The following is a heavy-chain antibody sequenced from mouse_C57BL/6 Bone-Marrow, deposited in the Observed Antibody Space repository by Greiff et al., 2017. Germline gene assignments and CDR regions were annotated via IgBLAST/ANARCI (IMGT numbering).Heavy chain of an antibody. Sequence: EVQRVESGGGLVKPGGSLKLSCAASGFTFSDYGMHWVRQAPEKGLEWVAYISSGSSTIYYADTVKGRFTISRDNAKNTLFLQMTSLRSEDTAMYYCARRQLGHYYAMDYWGQGTSVTVSS. CDR1: GFTFSDYG. D-gene: IGHD4-1*02. J-gene: IGHJ4*01. CDR3: ARRQLGHYYAMDY. V-gene: IGHV5-17*01. CDR2: ISSGSSTI.